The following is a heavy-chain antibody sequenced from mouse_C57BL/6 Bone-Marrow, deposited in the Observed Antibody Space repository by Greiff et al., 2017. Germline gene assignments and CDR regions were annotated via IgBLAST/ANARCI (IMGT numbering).Heavy chain of an antibody. CDR1: GFTFSSYA. J-gene: IGHJ3*01. V-gene: IGHV5-4*01. Sequence: EVHLVESGGGLVKPGGSLKLSCAASGFTFSSYAMSWVRQTPEKRLEWVATISAGGSYPYYPDNVQGRFTISRDNAKHNLYLQMSHLTSEDTAMYYCAREDGKLYYDYDGDPWFAYWGQGTLVTVSA. CDR2: ISAGGSYP. CDR3: AREDGKLYYDYDGDPWFAY. D-gene: IGHD2-4*01.